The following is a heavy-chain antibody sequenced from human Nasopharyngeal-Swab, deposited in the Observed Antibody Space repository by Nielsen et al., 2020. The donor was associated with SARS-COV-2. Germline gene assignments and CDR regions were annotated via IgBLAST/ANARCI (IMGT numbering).Heavy chain of an antibody. Sequence: SLKISCSASGFTFDDYAMHWVRQAPGKGLEWVSGISWNSGSIGYADSVKGRFTISRDNAKNSLYLQMNSLRAEDTALYYCAKGSTVTTLPAFDCWGQGTLVTVSS. D-gene: IGHD4-17*01. CDR2: ISWNSGSI. CDR3: AKGSTVTTLPAFDC. J-gene: IGHJ4*02. CDR1: GFTFDDYA. V-gene: IGHV3-9*01.